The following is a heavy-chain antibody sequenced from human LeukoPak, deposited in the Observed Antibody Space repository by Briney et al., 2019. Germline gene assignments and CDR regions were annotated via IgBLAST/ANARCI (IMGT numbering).Heavy chain of an antibody. D-gene: IGHD3-3*01. Sequence: ASVKVSRKASGYTFTSYGISWVRQAPGQGLEWMGWISAYNGNTNYAQKLQGRVTMTTDTSTSTAYMELRSLRSDDTAVYYCARDVGPYYDFWSGYYTDEDYFDYWGQGTLVTVSS. CDR2: ISAYNGNT. V-gene: IGHV1-18*01. CDR3: ARDVGPYYDFWSGYYTDEDYFDY. CDR1: GYTFTSYG. J-gene: IGHJ4*02.